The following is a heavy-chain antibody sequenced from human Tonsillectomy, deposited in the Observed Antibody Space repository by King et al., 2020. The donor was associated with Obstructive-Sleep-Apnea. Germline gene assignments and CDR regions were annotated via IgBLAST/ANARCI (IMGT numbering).Heavy chain of an antibody. CDR2: ISGSSSYI. V-gene: IGHV3-21*01. Sequence: QLVESGGGLVKPGGSLRLSCAASGFTFSSYSMNWVRQAPGKGLEWVSSISGSSSYIYYADSVKGRFTISRDNAKNSLYLQMNSLRAEDTAVYYCARVPLDCSSTSCYDYYGMDVWGQGTTLTVSS. CDR1: GFTFSSYS. CDR3: ARVPLDCSSTSCYDYYGMDV. D-gene: IGHD2-2*01. J-gene: IGHJ6*02.